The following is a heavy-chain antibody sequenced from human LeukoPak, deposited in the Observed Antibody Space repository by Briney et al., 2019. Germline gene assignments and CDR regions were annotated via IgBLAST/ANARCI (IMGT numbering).Heavy chain of an antibody. Sequence: GGSLRLSCAASGFTFSSYSMNWVRQAPGKGLEWVSSISSSSSYIYYAGSVKGRFTISRDNAKNSLYLQMNSLRAEDTAVYYCARAPASDSSGYYYWYFDLWGRGTLVTVSS. V-gene: IGHV3-21*01. J-gene: IGHJ2*01. CDR3: ARAPASDSSGYYYWYFDL. CDR2: ISSSSSYI. CDR1: GFTFSSYS. D-gene: IGHD3-22*01.